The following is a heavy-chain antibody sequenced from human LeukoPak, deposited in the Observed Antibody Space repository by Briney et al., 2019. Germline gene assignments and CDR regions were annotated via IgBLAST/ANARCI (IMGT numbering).Heavy chain of an antibody. V-gene: IGHV4-34*01. D-gene: IGHD3-10*01. CDR1: GGSFSGYY. Sequence: SETLSLTCAVYGGSFSGYYWSWIRQPPGKGLEWIREINHSGSTNYNPSLKSRVTISVDTSKNQFSLKLSSVTAADTAVYYCARRGYYYGSGRNFDYWGQGTLVTVSS. J-gene: IGHJ4*02. CDR3: ARRGYYYGSGRNFDY. CDR2: INHSGST.